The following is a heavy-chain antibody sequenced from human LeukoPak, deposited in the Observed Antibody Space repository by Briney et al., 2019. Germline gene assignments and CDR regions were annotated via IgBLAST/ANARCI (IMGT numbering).Heavy chain of an antibody. CDR2: IRYNGNT. D-gene: IGHD6-19*01. J-gene: IGHJ5*02. V-gene: IGHV4-59*01. CDR1: GGSIIGYW. Sequence: PSETLSLTCAVSGGSIIGYWWSWIRQPPGKGLEWIGNIRYNGNTYSNPSLKSRDTISVDTSKNQFSMKLSSVTAADTAMYYCARYAALSGPNWLDPWGRGTLVTVSS. CDR3: ARYAALSGPNWLDP.